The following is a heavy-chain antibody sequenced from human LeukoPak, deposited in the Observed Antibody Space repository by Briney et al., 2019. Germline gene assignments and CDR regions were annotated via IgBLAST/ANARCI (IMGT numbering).Heavy chain of an antibody. CDR3: ARSMVRGVCQN. Sequence: PGGSLRLSCAASGFTVSSNYMSWVRQAPGKGLEWVSVIYSGGSTYYADPVKGRFTISRDNSKNTLYLQMNSLRAEDTAVYYCARSMVRGVCQNWGQGTLVTVSS. CDR1: GFTVSSNY. D-gene: IGHD3-10*01. J-gene: IGHJ4*02. V-gene: IGHV3-53*01. CDR2: IYSGGST.